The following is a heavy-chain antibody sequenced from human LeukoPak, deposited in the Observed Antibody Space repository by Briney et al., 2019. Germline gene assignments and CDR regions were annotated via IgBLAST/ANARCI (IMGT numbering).Heavy chain of an antibody. Sequence: ASVKVSCKASGYTFTSYDINWLRQATGQGPEWMGWMNPNSGATGYAQKFQGRVTMTRDTSTSTVYMELSSLRSEDTAVYYCARDSPLRGCVDYWGQGTLVTVSS. CDR2: MNPNSGAT. J-gene: IGHJ4*02. D-gene: IGHD6-19*01. CDR1: GYTFTSYD. CDR3: ARDSPLRGCVDY. V-gene: IGHV1-8*01.